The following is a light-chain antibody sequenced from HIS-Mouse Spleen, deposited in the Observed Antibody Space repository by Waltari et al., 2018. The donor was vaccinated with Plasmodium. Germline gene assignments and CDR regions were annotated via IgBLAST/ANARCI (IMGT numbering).Light chain of an antibody. CDR3: QSYDSSNRWV. V-gene: IGLV6-57*02. CDR1: SGSIASNY. CDR2: EDN. J-gene: IGLJ3*02. Sequence: NFMLPPPPPVSESPGTTVTISCTGSSGSIASNYVQLYTPRPGSAPTTVIYEDNQRPPGVPDRFSGSIDSSSNSASLTISGLKTEDEADYYCQSYDSSNRWVFGGGTKLTVL.